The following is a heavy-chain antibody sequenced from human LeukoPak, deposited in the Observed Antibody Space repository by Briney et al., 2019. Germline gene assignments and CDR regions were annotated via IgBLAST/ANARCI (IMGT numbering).Heavy chain of an antibody. J-gene: IGHJ6*03. CDR3: ARDEPLRFLEWLAGYYYYMDV. Sequence: SVKVSCKASGGTFSSYAISWVRQAPGQGLEWMGGIIPIFGTANYAQKFQGRVTITADESTSTAYMELSSLRSEDTAVYYCARDEPLRFLEWLAGYYYYMDVWGKGTTVTVSS. CDR1: GGTFSSYA. V-gene: IGHV1-69*01. CDR2: IIPIFGTA. D-gene: IGHD3-3*01.